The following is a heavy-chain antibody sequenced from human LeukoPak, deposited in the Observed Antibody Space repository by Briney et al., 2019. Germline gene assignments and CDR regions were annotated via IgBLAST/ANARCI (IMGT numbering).Heavy chain of an antibody. CDR1: GDSVSSNSAA. V-gene: IGHV6-1*01. Sequence: SQTLSLTRAISGDSVSSNSAAWNWIRQSPSRGLEWLGRTYYRSKWYNDYAVSMKSRITINPDTSKDQFSLQLNSVTPEDTAVYYCARDAGSGWSSFDYWGQGTLVTVSS. CDR3: ARDAGSGWSSFDY. J-gene: IGHJ4*02. D-gene: IGHD6-19*01. CDR2: TYYRSKWYN.